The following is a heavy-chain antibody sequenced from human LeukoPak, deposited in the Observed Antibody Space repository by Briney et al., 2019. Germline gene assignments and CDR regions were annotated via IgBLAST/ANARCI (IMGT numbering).Heavy chain of an antibody. V-gene: IGHV1-2*02. Sequence: ASVKVSCKASGYAFTGYYLHWVRQAPGQGLEWMGWMNPNSRGTSHAQKFQGRVTMTSDTSISTAYMELSRLRSDDTAVYYCARPQGPXDAXXIWGQGTMVSVSS. CDR2: MNPNSRGT. J-gene: IGHJ3*02. CDR3: ARPQGPXDAXXI. CDR1: GYAFTGYY.